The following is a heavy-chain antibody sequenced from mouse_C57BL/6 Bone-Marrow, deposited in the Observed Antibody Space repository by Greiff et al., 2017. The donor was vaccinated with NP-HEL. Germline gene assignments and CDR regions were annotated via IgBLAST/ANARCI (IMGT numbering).Heavy chain of an antibody. CDR3: TRTYYYGSSYWYFDV. CDR1: GYTFTSYW. V-gene: IGHV1-5*01. D-gene: IGHD1-1*01. CDR2: IYPGNSDT. J-gene: IGHJ1*03. Sequence: EVQLQQSGTELARPGASVKMSCKTSGYTFTSYWMHWVKQRPGQGLEWIGAIYPGNSDTSYNQKFKGKAKLTAVTSASTAYMELSSLTNEDSAVYYCTRTYYYGSSYWYFDVWGTGTTVTVSS.